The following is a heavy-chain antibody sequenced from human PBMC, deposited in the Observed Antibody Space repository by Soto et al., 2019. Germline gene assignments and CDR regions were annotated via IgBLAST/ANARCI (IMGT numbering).Heavy chain of an antibody. D-gene: IGHD5-18*01. CDR3: ARDHPHSYGVYYFAY. V-gene: IGHV4-59*01. J-gene: IGHJ4*02. Sequence: SETLSLTCTVSGGSTRNYYWSWIRQPPGKGLEWIGYVYSSGSTHYNPSLQSRVTISADTSKNQVSLKVNSVTAADTAVYYCARDHPHSYGVYYFAYWGQGTPVTVSS. CDR1: GGSTRNYY. CDR2: VYSSGST.